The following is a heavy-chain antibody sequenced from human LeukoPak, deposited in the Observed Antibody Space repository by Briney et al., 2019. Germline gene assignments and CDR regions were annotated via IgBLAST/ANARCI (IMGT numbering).Heavy chain of an antibody. J-gene: IGHJ4*02. V-gene: IGHV4-38-2*02. D-gene: IGHD3-10*01. CDR1: GYSISTGYH. Sequence: SETLSLTCTVSGYSISTGYHWGWIRQPPGKGLEWIGSMYHSGSTYYNPSLKSRVTMSADTSKNQFSLKLNSVTAADTAVYYCARVLDYYGSGTRDFDYWGQGILVTVSS. CDR2: MYHSGST. CDR3: ARVLDYYGSGTRDFDY.